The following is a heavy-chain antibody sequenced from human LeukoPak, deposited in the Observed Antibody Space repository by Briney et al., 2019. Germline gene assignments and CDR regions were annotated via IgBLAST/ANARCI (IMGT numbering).Heavy chain of an antibody. Sequence: PGRSLRLSCAASGFTFSRHAMHWVRQASGKGLEWVAVIWSDVSNEYYADSVRGRFTISRDDSKNTVYLQMNSLRAEDTAVYYCARVGITMVTPFDLWGQGTLVTVSS. D-gene: IGHD5-18*01. J-gene: IGHJ4*02. V-gene: IGHV3-33*01. CDR3: ARVGITMVTPFDL. CDR2: IWSDVSNE. CDR1: GFTFSRHA.